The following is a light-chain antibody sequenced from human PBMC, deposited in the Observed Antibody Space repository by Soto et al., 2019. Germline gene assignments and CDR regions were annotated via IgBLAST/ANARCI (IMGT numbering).Light chain of an antibody. V-gene: IGLV2-8*01. CDR1: SGDVGGYNY. CDR3: CSYSGSNTPVV. Sequence: QSALTQPASASGSPGQSVTISCTGTSGDVGGYNYVSWYQQHPGKAPKLMIYDVSKRPSGVPDRFSGSKSGNTASVTASGLQAADEAAHYCCSYSGSNTPVVFGGGTKVTVL. CDR2: DVS. J-gene: IGLJ2*01.